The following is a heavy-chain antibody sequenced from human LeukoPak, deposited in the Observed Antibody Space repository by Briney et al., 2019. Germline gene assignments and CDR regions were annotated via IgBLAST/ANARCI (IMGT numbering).Heavy chain of an antibody. CDR2: INPSGGST. D-gene: IGHD3-22*01. Sequence: ASVKVSCKASGYTFTSYYMHWVRQAPGQGLEWMGIINPSGGSTSYAQKFQGRVTMTRDTYTSTVYMELSSLRSEDTAVYHCARGPYYYDSSGYHLFDYWGQGTLVTVSS. J-gene: IGHJ4*02. CDR1: GYTFTSYY. V-gene: IGHV1-46*01. CDR3: ARGPYYYDSSGYHLFDY.